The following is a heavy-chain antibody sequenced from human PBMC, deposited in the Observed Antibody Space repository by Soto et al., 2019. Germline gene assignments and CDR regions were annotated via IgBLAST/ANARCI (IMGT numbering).Heavy chain of an antibody. CDR3: AKDTKGVVGAGWFDP. J-gene: IGHJ5*02. CDR1: GFTFDDYA. D-gene: IGHD1-26*01. Sequence: PGGSLRLSCAASGFTFDDYAMHWVRQAPGKGLEWVSGISWNSGSIGYADSVKGRLTISRDNAKNSLYLQMNSLRAEDTALYYCAKDTKGVVGAGWFDPWGQGTLVTVSS. V-gene: IGHV3-9*01. CDR2: ISWNSGSI.